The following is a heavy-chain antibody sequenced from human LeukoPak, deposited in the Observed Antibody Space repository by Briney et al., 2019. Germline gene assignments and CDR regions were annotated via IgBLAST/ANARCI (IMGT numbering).Heavy chain of an antibody. D-gene: IGHD2-2*01. CDR2: IYYSGST. Sequence: SETLSLTCTVSGGSISSYYWSWIRQPPGRGLEWIGYIYYSGSTNYNPSLKSRVTISVDTSKNQFSLKLTSVTAADAAVYYCARLGIGVVPSAMLGDYYFDYWGQGTLVTVSS. CDR1: GGSISSYY. J-gene: IGHJ4*02. CDR3: ARLGIGVVPSAMLGDYYFDY. V-gene: IGHV4-59*08.